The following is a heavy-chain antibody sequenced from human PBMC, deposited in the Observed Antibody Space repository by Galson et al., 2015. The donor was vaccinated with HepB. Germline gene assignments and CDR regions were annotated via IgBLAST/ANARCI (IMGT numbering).Heavy chain of an antibody. D-gene: IGHD2-2*01. CDR2: ISYDGSNK. J-gene: IGHJ2*01. CDR3: AGEWQYCSSTSCYGSSRWYFDL. CDR1: GFTFSSYG. Sequence: SLRLSCAASGFTFSSYGMHWVRQAPGKGLEWVAVISYDGSNKYYADSVKGRFTISRDNSKNTLYLQMNSLRAEDTAVYYCAGEWQYCSSTSCYGSSRWYFDLWGRGTLVTVSS. V-gene: IGHV3-30*03.